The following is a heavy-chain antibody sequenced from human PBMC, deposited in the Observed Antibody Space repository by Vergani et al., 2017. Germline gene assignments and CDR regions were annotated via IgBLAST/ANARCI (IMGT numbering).Heavy chain of an antibody. Sequence: QVQLQQWGAGLLKPSETLSLTCAVYGGSFSGYYWSWLSQPPGKGLEWIGEINHSGSTNYNPSLKSRVTISVDTSKNQFSLKLSSVTAADTAVYYCARVRAYYFYGMDVWGQGTTVTVSS. CDR1: GGSFSGYY. V-gene: IGHV4-34*01. CDR2: INHSGST. CDR3: ARVRAYYFYGMDV. J-gene: IGHJ6*02.